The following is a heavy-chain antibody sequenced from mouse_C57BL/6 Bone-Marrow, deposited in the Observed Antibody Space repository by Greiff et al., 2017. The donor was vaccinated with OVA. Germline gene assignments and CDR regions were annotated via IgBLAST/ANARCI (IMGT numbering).Heavy chain of an antibody. CDR1: GYTFTSYW. J-gene: IGHJ2*01. Sequence: QVQLQQPGAELVKPGASVKLSCKASGYTFTSYWMHWVKQRPGQGLEWIGMIHPNSGSTNYNEKFKSKATLTVDKSPSTAYMQLSILTSEDSAVYYCATDPGYYFDYWGQGTTLTVSS. CDR2: IHPNSGST. CDR3: ATDPGYYFDY. V-gene: IGHV1-64*01.